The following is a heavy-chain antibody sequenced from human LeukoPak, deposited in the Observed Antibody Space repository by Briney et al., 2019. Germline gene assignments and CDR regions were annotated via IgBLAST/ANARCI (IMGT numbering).Heavy chain of an antibody. CDR2: ISFDETNK. CDR3: ARGLRYFDWLVDGY. V-gene: IGHV3-30*09. Sequence: SGGSLRLSCAASGFTFSGHAMHWVRQAPGKGLEWVALISFDETNKYYADSEKGRFAISRDNSKNTLSLQMNSLRPEDTAVYYCARGLRYFDWLVDGYWGQGTLVTASS. J-gene: IGHJ4*02. CDR1: GFTFSGHA. D-gene: IGHD3-9*01.